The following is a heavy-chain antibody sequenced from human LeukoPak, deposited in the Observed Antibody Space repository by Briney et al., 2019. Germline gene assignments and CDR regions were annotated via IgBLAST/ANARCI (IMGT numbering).Heavy chain of an antibody. J-gene: IGHJ3*02. CDR3: ARTQAYDIVTGYPDGDAFDI. CDR2: IMPIFGTA. CDR1: GGTFSSYA. V-gene: IGHV1-69*13. D-gene: IGHD3-9*01. Sequence: SVTVSCKASGGTFSSYAISWVRLAPGQGLEWMGGIMPIFGTANYPQQLLRRVTITADESTSTAYMELSSLRSEDTAVYYCARTQAYDIVTGYPDGDAFDIWGQGTMVTVSS.